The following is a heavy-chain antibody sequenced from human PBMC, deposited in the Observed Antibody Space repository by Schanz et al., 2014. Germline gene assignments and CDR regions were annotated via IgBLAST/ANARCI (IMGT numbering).Heavy chain of an antibody. CDR2: IENNANGATT. CDR3: TTFNNRDALYI. Sequence: EVRLVESGGGLVEPGGSLRLSCSGSGFNFSEVYMSWVRQAPGKGLEWVGRIENNANGATTDYAAPVKGRFTVSRDDSRNTLYLQMNTLRTDDTALYYCTTFNNRDALYIWGQGTMVSVSS. V-gene: IGHV3-15*04. J-gene: IGHJ3*02. D-gene: IGHD1-20*01. CDR1: GFNFSEVY.